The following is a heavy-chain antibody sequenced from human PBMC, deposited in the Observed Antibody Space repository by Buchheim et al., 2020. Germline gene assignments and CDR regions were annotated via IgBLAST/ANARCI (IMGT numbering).Heavy chain of an antibody. CDR1: GFTFSSYA. Sequence: QVQLVESGGGVVQPGRSLRLSCAASGFTFSSYAMHWVRQAPGKGLEWVAVISYDGSNKYYADSVKGRFTISSDNSKNTLYLQMNSLRAEDTAVYYCASGGYCTNGVCYLFDYWGQGTL. D-gene: IGHD2-8*01. CDR3: ASGGYCTNGVCYLFDY. CDR2: ISYDGSNK. J-gene: IGHJ4*02. V-gene: IGHV3-30-3*01.